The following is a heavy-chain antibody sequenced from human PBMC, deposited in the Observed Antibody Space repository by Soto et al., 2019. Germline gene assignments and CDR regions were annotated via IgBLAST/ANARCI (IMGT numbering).Heavy chain of an antibody. D-gene: IGHD4-17*01. J-gene: IGHJ1*01. V-gene: IGHV4-39*01. Sequence: QLQLQESGPGLVKPSETLSLTCTVSGGSISSSSYYWGWIRQPPGKGLEWIGSIYYSGSTYYNPSLKSRVTISVDTSKNQFSLKLSSVTAADTAVYYCARQDYGDYFDAEYFQHWGQGTLVTVSS. CDR3: ARQDYGDYFDAEYFQH. CDR2: IYYSGST. CDR1: GGSISSSSYY.